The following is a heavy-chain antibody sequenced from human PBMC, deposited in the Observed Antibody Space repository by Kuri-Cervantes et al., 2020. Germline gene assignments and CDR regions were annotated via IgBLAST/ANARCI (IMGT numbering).Heavy chain of an antibody. CDR3: AREGYNWNYVGPYYYYYYMDV. V-gene: IGHV3-11*04. D-gene: IGHD1-7*01. CDR1: GFTFSDYY. J-gene: IGHJ6*03. Sequence: GESLKISCAASGFTFSDYYMSWIRQAPGKGLEWISYISSSGSSISYADSMKGRFAISRDNAKNSLYLQMNSLRAEDTPVYYCAREGYNWNYVGPYYYYYYMDVWGKGTTVTVSS. CDR2: ISSSGSSI.